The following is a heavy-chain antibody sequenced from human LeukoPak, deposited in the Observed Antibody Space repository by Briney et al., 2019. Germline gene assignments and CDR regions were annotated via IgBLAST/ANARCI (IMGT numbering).Heavy chain of an antibody. D-gene: IGHD1-1*01. Sequence: ASVKVSCHVSGYTLTELSMQWVRQAPGKGLQWMGGFDPEGVKTIYAREFQGRVTMTEDTSTDTAYMELSNLRSEDTALYYCATIRLPGTDYWGQGTLVTVSS. CDR1: GYTLTELS. CDR2: FDPEGVKT. V-gene: IGHV1-24*01. CDR3: ATIRLPGTDY. J-gene: IGHJ4*02.